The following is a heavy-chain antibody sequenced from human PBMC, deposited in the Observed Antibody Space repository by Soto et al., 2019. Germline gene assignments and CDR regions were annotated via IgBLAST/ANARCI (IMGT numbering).Heavy chain of an antibody. D-gene: IGHD6-13*01. J-gene: IGHJ6*02. Sequence: QVQLVQSGAEVKKPGYSVKVSCKASGGTFSTYGINWVRQAPGQGLEWMGGIIPIFDTTNYAQKFQGKFTITADESTSTVYMELSSLRSEDTAVYYCARDEAAAGTSGMDVWGQGTTVTVSS. CDR3: ARDEAAAGTSGMDV. CDR2: IIPIFDTT. CDR1: GGTFSTYG. V-gene: IGHV1-69*01.